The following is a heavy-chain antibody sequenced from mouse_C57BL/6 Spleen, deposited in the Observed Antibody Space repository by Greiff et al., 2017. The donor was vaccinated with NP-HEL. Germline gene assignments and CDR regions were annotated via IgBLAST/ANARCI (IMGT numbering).Heavy chain of an antibody. CDR1: GYTFTDYE. CDR2: IDPETGGT. V-gene: IGHV1-15*01. Sequence: VQGVESGAELVRPGASVTLSCKASGYTFTDYEMHWVKQTPVHGLEWIGAIDPETGGTAYNQKFKGKAILTADKSSSTAYMELRSLTSEDSAVYYCTYYGYDGGFAYWGQGTLVTVSA. D-gene: IGHD2-2*01. CDR3: TYYGYDGGFAY. J-gene: IGHJ3*01.